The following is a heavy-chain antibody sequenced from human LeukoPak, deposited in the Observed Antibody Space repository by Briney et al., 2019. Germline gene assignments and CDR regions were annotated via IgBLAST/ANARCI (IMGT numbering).Heavy chain of an antibody. J-gene: IGHJ4*02. V-gene: IGHV3-33*01. CDR2: IWFDGKNE. D-gene: IGHD1-26*01. Sequence: GGSLRLSCAASGFTFNSYGMHWVRQAPGKGLEWVADIWFDGKNEHFADSVKGRFTISRDNSKNTMYLQINSLRAEDTAVYYCARDRGTNWGQGTLVTVSS. CDR1: GFTFNSYG. CDR3: ARDRGTN.